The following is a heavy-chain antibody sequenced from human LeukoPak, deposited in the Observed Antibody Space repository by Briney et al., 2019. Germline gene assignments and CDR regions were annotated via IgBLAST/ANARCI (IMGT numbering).Heavy chain of an antibody. D-gene: IGHD4-23*01. J-gene: IGHJ2*01. V-gene: IGHV4-34*10. CDR1: GGSFSGYY. CDR3: ARYGGNLYWYFDL. CDR2: INHSGST. Sequence: SETLSLTCAVYGGSFSGYYWSWIRQPPGKGLEWIGEINHSGSTNYNPSLKSRVTMSIGTSKNQFSLKLSSVTAADTAVYYCARYGGNLYWYFDLWGRGTLVTVSS.